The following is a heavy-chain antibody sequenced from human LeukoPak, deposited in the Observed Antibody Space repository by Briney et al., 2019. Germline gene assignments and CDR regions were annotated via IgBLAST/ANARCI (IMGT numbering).Heavy chain of an antibody. Sequence: GGSLRLSCAASGFTFSSYWMHWVRQAPGKGLEWVSGINWNGGSTGYADSVKGRFTISRDNAKNSLYLLMNSLGAEDTAFYYCARGHGSSYDSSGYYFDYWGQGILVTVSS. V-gene: IGHV3-20*04. CDR2: INWNGGST. J-gene: IGHJ4*02. D-gene: IGHD3-22*01. CDR3: ARGHGSSYDSSGYYFDY. CDR1: GFTFSSYW.